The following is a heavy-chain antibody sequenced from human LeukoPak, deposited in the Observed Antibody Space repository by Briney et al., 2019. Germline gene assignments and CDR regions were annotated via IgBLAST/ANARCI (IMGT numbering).Heavy chain of an antibody. Sequence: GGSLRLSCAASGFTFSSYGMHWVRQAPGKGLEWVAVIWYGGSNKYYADSVKGRFTISRDNSKNTLYLQMNSLRAEDTAVYYCAKDSGVVRGLFDYWGQGTLVTVSS. CDR2: IWYGGSNK. V-gene: IGHV3-30*02. D-gene: IGHD3-3*01. J-gene: IGHJ4*02. CDR1: GFTFSSYG. CDR3: AKDSGVVRGLFDY.